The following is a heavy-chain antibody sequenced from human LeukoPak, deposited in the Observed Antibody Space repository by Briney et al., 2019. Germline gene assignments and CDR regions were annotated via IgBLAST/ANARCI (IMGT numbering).Heavy chain of an antibody. CDR1: GGSISSYY. D-gene: IGHD5-12*01. V-gene: IGHV4-59*08. CDR3: ARRGYNYGQGWFDS. Sequence: SETLSLTCTVSGGSISSYYWSWIRQPPGKGLDWIGYIYYSGSTNYNPSLKSRVTISVDTSKGQFSLKMSSVTTADTAIYYCARRGYNYGQGWFDSWGQGTLVTVSS. J-gene: IGHJ5*01. CDR2: IYYSGST.